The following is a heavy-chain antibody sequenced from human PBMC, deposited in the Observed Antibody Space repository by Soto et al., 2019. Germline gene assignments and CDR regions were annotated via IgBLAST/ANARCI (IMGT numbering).Heavy chain of an antibody. CDR2: IWYDGSNK. D-gene: IGHD3-10*01. J-gene: IGHJ6*03. CDR3: ARVGHLGYYYMDV. Sequence: PGGSLRLSCAASGFTFSSYGMHWVRQAPGKGLEWVAVIWYDGSNKYYADSVKGRFTISRDNSKNTLYLQMNSLRAEDTAVYYCARVGHLGYYYMDVWGKGTTVTVSS. V-gene: IGHV3-33*01. CDR1: GFTFSSYG.